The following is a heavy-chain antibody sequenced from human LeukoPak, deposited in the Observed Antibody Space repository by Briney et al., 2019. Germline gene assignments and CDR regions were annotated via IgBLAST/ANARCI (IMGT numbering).Heavy chain of an antibody. CDR3: ASPPVPKDY. CDR2: IYHSGST. D-gene: IGHD4-17*01. CDR1: GYSISSGYY. Sequence: SETLSLTCAVSGYSISSGYYWGWIRQPPGKGLEWIGSIYHSGSTYYNPSLKSRVTISVDTSKNQSSLKLSSVTAADTAVYYCASPPVPKDYWGQGTLVTVSS. J-gene: IGHJ4*02. V-gene: IGHV4-38-2*01.